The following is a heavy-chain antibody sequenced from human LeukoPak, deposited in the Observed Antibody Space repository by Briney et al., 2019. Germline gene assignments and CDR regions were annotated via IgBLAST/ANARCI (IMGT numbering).Heavy chain of an antibody. V-gene: IGHV1-2*02. CDR1: GYTFTGYY. CDR3: ARDYDFWSGYPSPGQY. CDR2: INPNSGGT. D-gene: IGHD3-3*01. J-gene: IGHJ4*02. Sequence: GASVKVSCKASGYTFTGYYMHWVRQAPGQGLEWMGWINPNSGGTNYAQKFQGRVTMTRDTSISTAYMELSRLRSDDTAVYYCARDYDFWSGYPSPGQYWGQGTLVTVSS.